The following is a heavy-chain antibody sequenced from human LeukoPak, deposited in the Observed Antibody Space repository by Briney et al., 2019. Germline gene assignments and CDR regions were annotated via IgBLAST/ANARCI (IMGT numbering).Heavy chain of an antibody. D-gene: IGHD6-13*01. Sequence: GASVKVSCKASGYTLTSYYMHWVRQAPGQGLEWMAIISPSGGSTFYAQKFQGRVTMTRDMSTSTVYMELSSLRSEDTAVYYCARESPGIAAAGDWFDPWGQGTLVTVSS. V-gene: IGHV1-46*01. CDR3: ARESPGIAAAGDWFDP. J-gene: IGHJ5*02. CDR1: GYTLTSYY. CDR2: ISPSGGST.